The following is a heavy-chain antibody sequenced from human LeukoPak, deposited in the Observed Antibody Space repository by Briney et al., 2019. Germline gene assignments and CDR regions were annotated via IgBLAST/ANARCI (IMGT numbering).Heavy chain of an antibody. Sequence: EASVKVSCKASGYTFTNFYIHWMRQAPGQGLEWMGWISAYNGNTNYAQKLQGRVTMTTDTSTSTAYMELRSLRSDDTAVYYCARVRGIAVAGKSPIDYWGQGTLVTVSS. D-gene: IGHD6-19*01. CDR2: ISAYNGNT. CDR3: ARVRGIAVAGKSPIDY. V-gene: IGHV1-18*04. CDR1: GYTFTNFY. J-gene: IGHJ4*02.